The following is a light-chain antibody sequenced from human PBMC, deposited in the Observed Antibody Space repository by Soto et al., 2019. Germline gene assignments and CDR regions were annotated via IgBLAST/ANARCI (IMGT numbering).Light chain of an antibody. CDR1: SSDVGSYNL. V-gene: IGLV2-23*01. CDR3: CSYAGSSTPAYV. CDR2: EGS. Sequence: QSVLTQPASVSGSPGQSITISCTGTSSDVGSYNLVSWYQQHPGKAPKLMIYEGSKRPSGVSNRFSGSKSGSTASLTISGLQAEDEADYYCCSYAGSSTPAYVFGTGTKVTV. J-gene: IGLJ1*01.